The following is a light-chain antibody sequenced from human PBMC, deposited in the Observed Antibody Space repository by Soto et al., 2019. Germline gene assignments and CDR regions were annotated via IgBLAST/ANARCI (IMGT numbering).Light chain of an antibody. Sequence: DIQMTQSPSTLSASVGDRVTITCRASQSISSWLAWYQQKPGKAPNLLIYTASNLKSGVPSRFSGSGFGTEFTLTISSLQPDDFATYYCQEYNSDSGVTFGGGTKVEIK. J-gene: IGKJ4*01. V-gene: IGKV1-5*03. CDR2: TAS. CDR1: QSISSW. CDR3: QEYNSDSGVT.